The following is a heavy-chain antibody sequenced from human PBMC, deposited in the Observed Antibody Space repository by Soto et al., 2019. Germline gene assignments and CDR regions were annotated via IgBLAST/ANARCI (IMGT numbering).Heavy chain of an antibody. CDR1: GYTFTSYD. J-gene: IGHJ4*02. D-gene: IGHD6-19*01. V-gene: IGHV1-8*01. CDR2: MNPKSGNT. CDR3: ARERSSGWYVDY. Sequence: QVQLVQSGAEVKKPGASVKVSCKASGYTFTSYDINWVRQATGQGLEWMGWMNPKSGNTGYAQKFQGRVTMTRNTSQSTAYMELRSLRSDDTAVYYCARERSSGWYVDYWGQGTMVTVSS.